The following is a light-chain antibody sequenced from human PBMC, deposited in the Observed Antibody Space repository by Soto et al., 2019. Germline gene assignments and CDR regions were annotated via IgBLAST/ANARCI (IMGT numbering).Light chain of an antibody. CDR2: DAS. Sequence: EIVLTQSPVTLSLSPGERATLSCRASQSVSSYLAWYQQRPGQAPRLLIYDASNRATGIPARFSDSGSGTDFTLTIDNLEPEDFAIYYCQQRNNWPPITFGQGTRLEIK. J-gene: IGKJ5*01. CDR3: QQRNNWPPIT. V-gene: IGKV3-11*01. CDR1: QSVSSY.